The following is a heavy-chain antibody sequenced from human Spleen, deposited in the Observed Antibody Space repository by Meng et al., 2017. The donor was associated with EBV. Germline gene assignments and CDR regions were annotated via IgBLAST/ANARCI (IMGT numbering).Heavy chain of an antibody. V-gene: IGHV4-34*01. CDR3: ATWWGKGYY. D-gene: IGHD2-8*02. Sequence: QVEAQQWGSVLLKPPDTLSLTCDVYCGPFDGYSWTWIRQPPGKGLEWIGEINHSGNTNYNPSLKSRVTISVDTSKRQFSLKLTSMTAADTAVYYCATWWGKGYYWGQETLVTVSS. CDR1: CGPFDGYS. J-gene: IGHJ4*02. CDR2: INHSGNT.